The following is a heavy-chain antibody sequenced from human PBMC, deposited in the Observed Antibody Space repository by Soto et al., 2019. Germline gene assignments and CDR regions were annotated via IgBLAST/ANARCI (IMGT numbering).Heavy chain of an antibody. D-gene: IGHD6-19*01. CDR3: ARGPSPHFVGEGHSGGWYANY. CDR2: LYCSGTT. J-gene: IGHJ4*02. CDR1: GGSISSGGYY. V-gene: IGHV4-61*08. Sequence: KPSETLSLTCTVSGGSISSGGYYWSWIRQHPGKGMKWIGYLYCSGTTNYNPSLKSRVTISADTSKNQFSLKLSSLTAADTAVYYCARGPSPHFVGEGHSGGWYANYWGQGTLVTVSS.